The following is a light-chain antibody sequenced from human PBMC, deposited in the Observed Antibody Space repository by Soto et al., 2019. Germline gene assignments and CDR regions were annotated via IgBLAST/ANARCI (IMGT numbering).Light chain of an antibody. J-gene: IGKJ2*01. CDR1: QRMSNY. V-gene: IGKV1-39*01. Sequence: DMQRTQSPSSLSASVGDRVTITCRASQRMSNYLNWYQHKPGKATTLLIYDASSLESGVPSRFRGSGSGTDFTLTSSSLQPEEFATYYCQQSYSTPYTLGQGTKLEI. CDR3: QQSYSTPYT. CDR2: DAS.